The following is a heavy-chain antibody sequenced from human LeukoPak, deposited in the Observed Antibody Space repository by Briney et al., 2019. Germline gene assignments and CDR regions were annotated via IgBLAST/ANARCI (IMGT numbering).Heavy chain of an antibody. V-gene: IGHV3-23*01. CDR2: ISGSGTTT. CDR1: GFTFSNYE. J-gene: IGHJ4*02. CDR3: AKDVAYSSTWYPFDY. Sequence: PGGSLRLSCAASGFTFSNYEMNWVRQAPGKGLEWVSVISGSGTTTYYADSVKGRFTISRDNSKKTLYLQMNSLRAEDTAVYYCAKDVAYSSTWYPFDYWGQGTLVTVSS. D-gene: IGHD6-13*01.